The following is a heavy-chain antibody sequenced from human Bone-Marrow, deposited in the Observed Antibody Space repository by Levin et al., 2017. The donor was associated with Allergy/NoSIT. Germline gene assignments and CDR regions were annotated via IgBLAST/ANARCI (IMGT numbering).Heavy chain of an antibody. CDR3: AREEKSSGYDGFDY. CDR2: ISSNGGST. CDR1: GFTFSSYA. J-gene: IGHJ4*02. D-gene: IGHD5-12*01. V-gene: IGHV3-64*01. Sequence: GESLKISCAASGFTFSSYAMHWVRQAPGKGLEYVSAISSNGGSTYYANSVKGRFTISRDNSKNTLYLQMGSLRAEDMAVYYCAREEKSSGYDGFDYWGQGTLVTVSS.